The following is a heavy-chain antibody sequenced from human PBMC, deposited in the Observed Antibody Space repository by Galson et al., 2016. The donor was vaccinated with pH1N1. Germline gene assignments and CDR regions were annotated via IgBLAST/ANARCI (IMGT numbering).Heavy chain of an antibody. J-gene: IGHJ5*01. CDR1: GYTFISYD. CDR3: AREYSLGKLGDWFDS. CDR2: MNPNSGNT. Sequence: SVKVSCKASGYTFISYDINWVRQATGQGLEWMGWMNPNSGNTGYAQKFQGRVTMTRNTSVSTAYMERSRLRSEDAAVYYCAREYSLGKLGDWFDSWGQGTLVNVSS. D-gene: IGHD7-27*01. V-gene: IGHV1-8*02.